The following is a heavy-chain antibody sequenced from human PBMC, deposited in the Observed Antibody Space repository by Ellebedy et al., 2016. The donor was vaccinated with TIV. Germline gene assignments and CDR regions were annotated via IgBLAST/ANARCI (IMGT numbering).Heavy chain of an antibody. D-gene: IGHD6-13*01. J-gene: IGHJ4*02. Sequence: KVSXXGSGYSFTSYWISWVRQMPGKGLEWMGRIDPSDSYTNYSPSFQGHVTISADKSISTAYLQWSSLKASDTAMYYCARGFKQTFDYWGQGTLVTVSS. V-gene: IGHV5-10-1*01. CDR2: IDPSDSYT. CDR1: GYSFTSYW. CDR3: ARGFKQTFDY.